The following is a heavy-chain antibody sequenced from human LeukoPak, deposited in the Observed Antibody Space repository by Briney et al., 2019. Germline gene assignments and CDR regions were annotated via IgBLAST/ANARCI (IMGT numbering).Heavy chain of an antibody. J-gene: IGHJ6*03. D-gene: IGHD3-10*01. Sequence: PSETLSLTCTVSGGSISSYYWSWIRQPPGKGLEWIGYFYYSGSTNYNPSLKSRVTIAVDTSKNQFSLKLSAVTAADTAVYYCHFYGSGSYWGDSPFMDVWGKGTTVTVSS. CDR2: FYYSGST. V-gene: IGHV4-59*01. CDR1: GGSISSYY. CDR3: HFYGSGSYWGDSPFMDV.